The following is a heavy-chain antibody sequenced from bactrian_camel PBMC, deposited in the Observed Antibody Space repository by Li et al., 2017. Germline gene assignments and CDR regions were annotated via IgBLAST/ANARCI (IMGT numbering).Heavy chain of an antibody. CDR2: IDSDGST. CDR3: AANTRPSDPGQSGGVCYRYNY. CDR1: GHTYIPYC. V-gene: IGHV3S53*01. Sequence: HVQLVESGGGSAQTTGSLRLSCAASGHTYIPYCMGWFRRAPGKEREGVAGIDSDGSTTYADSVKGRFTISQDNAQNTLYLQMNSLTPEDTGMYTCAANTRPSDPGQSGGVCYRYNYWGQGTQVTVS. J-gene: IGHJ4*01. D-gene: IGHD2*01.